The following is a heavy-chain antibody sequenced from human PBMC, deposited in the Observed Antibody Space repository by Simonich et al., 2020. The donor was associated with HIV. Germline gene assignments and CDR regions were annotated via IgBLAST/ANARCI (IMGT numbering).Heavy chain of an antibody. D-gene: IGHD1-20*01. CDR3: ARVGIRMYAFDI. CDR1: GGSISSDGYY. Sequence: QVQLQESGPGLVKPSQTLSLTCTVSGGSISSDGYYWSWIRQPPGKGLEWIGYIYYSGNTYYKPSLKRRVTISVDTSKNQFSLKLSSVTAADTAVYYCARVGIRMYAFDIWGQGTMVTVSS. J-gene: IGHJ3*02. CDR2: IYYSGNT. V-gene: IGHV4-31*03.